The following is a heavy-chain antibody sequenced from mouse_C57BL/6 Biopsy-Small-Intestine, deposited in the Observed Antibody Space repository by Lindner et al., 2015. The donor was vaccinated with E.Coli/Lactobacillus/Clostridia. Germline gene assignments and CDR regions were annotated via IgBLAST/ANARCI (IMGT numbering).Heavy chain of an antibody. CDR2: IDPSDSET. D-gene: IGHD2-4*01. V-gene: IGHV1-52*01. Sequence: VQLQESGAEMMRPGASVKLSCKASDXTFTSYWMHWVKQRPGQGLEWIGKIDPSDSETHYNQKFKDKATLTVDKSSSTAYMQLNSLTSEDSAVHYCARGNDYDEGFAYWGQGTLVTVSA. CDR3: ARGNDYDEGFAY. J-gene: IGHJ3*01. CDR1: DXTFTSYW.